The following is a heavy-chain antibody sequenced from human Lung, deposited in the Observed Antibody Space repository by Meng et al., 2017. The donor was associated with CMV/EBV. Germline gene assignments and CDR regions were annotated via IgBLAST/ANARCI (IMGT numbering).Heavy chain of an antibody. J-gene: IGHJ6*02. Sequence: GESLKISCAASGVTFSTYGMHWVRQAPGKGLEWVAVIWNDGSKKYYADSVKGRFTISRDNSKNTLYLQMNSLRSEDTAVYYCAKDYDFWSAYPDYYGMDVWGQGATVTVSS. CDR3: AKDYDFWSAYPDYYGMDV. V-gene: IGHV3-33*06. CDR2: IWNDGSKK. CDR1: GVTFSTYG. D-gene: IGHD3-3*01.